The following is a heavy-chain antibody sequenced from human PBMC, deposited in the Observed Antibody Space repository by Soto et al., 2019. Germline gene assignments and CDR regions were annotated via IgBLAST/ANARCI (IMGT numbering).Heavy chain of an antibody. CDR3: AKIMSSSVGEEDYYYYGMDV. D-gene: IGHD6-13*01. CDR2: ISYDGSNK. J-gene: IGHJ6*02. Sequence: GGALRLSCAASGFTFSSYCMHWGRPGPGKGVECVAVISYDGSNKYYADSVKGRFTISRDNSKNTLYLQMNSLRAEDTAVYYCAKIMSSSVGEEDYYYYGMDVWGQGTTVTVSS. CDR1: GFTFSSYC. V-gene: IGHV3-30*18.